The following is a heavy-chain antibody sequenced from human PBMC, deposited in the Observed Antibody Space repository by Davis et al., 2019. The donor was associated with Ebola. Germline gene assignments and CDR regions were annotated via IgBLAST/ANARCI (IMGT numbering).Heavy chain of an antibody. Sequence: HTSGSLTLSCAASGFTFSSYWMHWVRQDPVKGLVWISLINTDGSGTAYADSVKGRFTVSRDNAKNTLSLQMNSLRAEDTAIYYCARDKSISRVTGTDYWGQGTLVTVSS. CDR2: INTDGSGT. V-gene: IGHV3-74*03. J-gene: IGHJ4*02. D-gene: IGHD6-19*01. CDR1: GFTFSSYW. CDR3: ARDKSISRVTGTDY.